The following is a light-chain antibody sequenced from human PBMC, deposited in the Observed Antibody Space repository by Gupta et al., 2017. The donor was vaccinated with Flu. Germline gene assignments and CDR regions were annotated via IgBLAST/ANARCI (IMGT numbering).Light chain of an antibody. V-gene: IGKV3-15*01. J-gene: IGKJ4*01. CDR1: QSISNN. CDR3: QHYNNWPIT. Sequence: EVVMTQSPATLSVSPGERATLSCRASQSISNNLAWYQQKPGQSPRLLIYDASTRAAGLPDRFSGSGSGTEFTLTISSLQSEDFAVYYCQHYNNWPITFGGGTKVEIK. CDR2: DAS.